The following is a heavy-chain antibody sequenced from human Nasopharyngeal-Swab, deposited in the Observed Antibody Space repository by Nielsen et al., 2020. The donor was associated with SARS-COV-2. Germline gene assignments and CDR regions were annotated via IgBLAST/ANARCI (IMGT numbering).Heavy chain of an antibody. V-gene: IGHV3-23*01. CDR1: GFTFSSYA. J-gene: IGHJ6*02. D-gene: IGHD5-18*01. CDR3: ARLEGGRGYSYGDYYYYYGMDV. Sequence: GASLKISCAASGFTFSSYAMSWVRQAPGKGLEWVSAISGSGGSTYYADSVKGRFTISRDNSKNTLYLQMNSLRAEDTAVYYCARLEGGRGYSYGDYYYYYGMDVWGQGTTVTVSS. CDR2: ISGSGGST.